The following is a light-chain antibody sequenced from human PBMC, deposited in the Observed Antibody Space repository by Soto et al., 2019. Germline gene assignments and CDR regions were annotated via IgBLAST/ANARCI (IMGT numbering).Light chain of an antibody. V-gene: IGKV1-5*01. CDR2: DAS. Sequence: DIQVTQSPSTLSASVGDRVTITCRASQTISTWMAWYQQKPGKAPKLLVYDASTLQSGVASRFSGSGSGTEFTLIISGLQPDDSATYYCQQYTNTNNPWMFGQGTKVDI. CDR3: QQYTNTNNPWM. CDR1: QTISTW. J-gene: IGKJ1*01.